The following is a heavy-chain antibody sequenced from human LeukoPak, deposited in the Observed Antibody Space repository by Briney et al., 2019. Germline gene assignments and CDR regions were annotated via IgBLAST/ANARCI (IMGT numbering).Heavy chain of an antibody. V-gene: IGHV4-4*02. D-gene: IGHD3-10*01. CDR2: IYHSGST. J-gene: IGHJ4*02. CDR1: GGSISSSNW. CDR3: ARDYYGSGSYLDY. Sequence: SGTLSLTCAVSGGSISSSNWWSWVRQPPGKGLEWIGDIYHSGSTNYNPSLKSRVTISVDKSKNQFSLKLSSVTAADTAVYYCARDYYGSGSYLDYWGQGTLVTVSS.